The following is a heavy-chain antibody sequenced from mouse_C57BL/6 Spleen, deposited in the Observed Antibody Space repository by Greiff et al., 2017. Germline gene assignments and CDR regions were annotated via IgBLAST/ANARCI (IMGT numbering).Heavy chain of an antibody. V-gene: IGHV1-52*01. J-gene: IGHJ3*01. CDR3: AGEDYYGGSYGTWFAY. CDR2: IDPSDSET. Sequence: QVQLQQPGAELVRPGSSVKLSCKASGYTFTSYWMHWVKQRPIQGLEWIGNIDPSDSETHYNQKFKDKATLTVDKSSSTAYIQLSSLTSEDSAVYYCAGEDYYGGSYGTWFAYWGQGTLVTVSA. D-gene: IGHD1-1*01. CDR1: GYTFTSYW.